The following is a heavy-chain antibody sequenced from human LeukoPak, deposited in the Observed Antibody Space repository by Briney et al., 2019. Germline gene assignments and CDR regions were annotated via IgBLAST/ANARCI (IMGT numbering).Heavy chain of an antibody. D-gene: IGHD5-24*01. CDR1: GFIFSHHG. Sequence: GGSLRLSCATSGFIFSHHGMNWVRQAPGKGLEWVSGIRADAVTTYYADSVKGRFIISRDNSKNTVYLQMNSLSAEDAAVYYCVKDDGWVQYANWGQGTLVTVSS. J-gene: IGHJ4*02. CDR2: IRADAVTT. CDR3: VKDDGWVQYAN. V-gene: IGHV3-23*01.